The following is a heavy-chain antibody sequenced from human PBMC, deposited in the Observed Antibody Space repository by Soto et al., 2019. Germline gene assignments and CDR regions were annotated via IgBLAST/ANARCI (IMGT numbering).Heavy chain of an antibody. V-gene: IGHV3-30-3*01. CDR2: ISYDGSNK. Sequence: GGSLRLSCAASGFTFSSYAMHWVRQAPGKGLEWVAVISYDGSNKYYADSVKGRFTISRDNSKNTLYLQMNSLRAEDTAVYYCARDPGSSWLYYYCGMDVWGQGTTVTVSS. D-gene: IGHD6-13*01. J-gene: IGHJ6*02. CDR3: ARDPGSSWLYYYCGMDV. CDR1: GFTFSSYA.